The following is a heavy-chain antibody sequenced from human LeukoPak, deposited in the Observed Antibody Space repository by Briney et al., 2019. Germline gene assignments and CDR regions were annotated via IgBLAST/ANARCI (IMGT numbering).Heavy chain of an antibody. D-gene: IGHD3-3*01. V-gene: IGHV3-48*01. CDR3: ARDPPSVFWSGYPNAFDI. CDR1: GFTFSSYS. Sequence: PGGSLRLSCAASGFTFSSYSMNWVRQAPGKGLEWVSYISSSSTTIYYADSVKGRFTISRDNAKNSLYLQVNSLRAEDTAVYYCARDPPSVFWSGYPNAFDIWGQGTMVTVSS. J-gene: IGHJ3*02. CDR2: ISSSSTTI.